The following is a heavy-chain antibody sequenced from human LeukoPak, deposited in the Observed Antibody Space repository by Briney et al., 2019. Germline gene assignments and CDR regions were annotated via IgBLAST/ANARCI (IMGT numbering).Heavy chain of an antibody. Sequence: KPSETLSLTCAVSGGSISSSNWWSRVRQPPGKGLEWIGEIYHSGSTNYNPSLKSRVTISVDKSKNQFSLKLSSVTAADTAVYYCARGVVAATSHGMDVWGQGTTVTVSS. CDR3: ARGVVAATSHGMDV. CDR2: IYHSGST. CDR1: GGSISSSNW. J-gene: IGHJ6*02. D-gene: IGHD2-15*01. V-gene: IGHV4-4*02.